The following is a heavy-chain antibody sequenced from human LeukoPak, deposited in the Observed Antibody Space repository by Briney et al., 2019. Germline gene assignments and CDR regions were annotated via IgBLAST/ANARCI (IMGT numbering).Heavy chain of an antibody. J-gene: IGHJ4*02. Sequence: GGSLRLSCATSGFSFNNCWMSWVRQAPGKGLELVANIKQDRSEKYYVDSVKGRFTISRDNAKNSLYLQMNSLRAEDTAVYYCARLREIPVFGVVTKSTSYFDYWGQGTLVTVSS. D-gene: IGHD3-3*01. CDR1: GFSFNNCW. CDR2: IKQDRSEK. V-gene: IGHV3-7*01. CDR3: ARLREIPVFGVVTKSTSYFDY.